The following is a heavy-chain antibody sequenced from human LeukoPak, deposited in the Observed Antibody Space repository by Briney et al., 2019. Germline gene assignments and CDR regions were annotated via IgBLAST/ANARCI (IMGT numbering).Heavy chain of an antibody. V-gene: IGHV4-4*07. CDR3: ARGHGYYDFWSGYFSLDAFDI. Sequence: SETLSLTCTVSGGSISSYYWSWIRQPAGKGLEWIGHIYTSGSTNYNPSLKSRATMSVDTSKNQFSLKLSSVTAADTAVYYCARGHGYYDFWSGYFSLDAFDIWGQGTMVTVSS. CDR2: IYTSGST. D-gene: IGHD3-3*01. J-gene: IGHJ3*02. CDR1: GGSISSYY.